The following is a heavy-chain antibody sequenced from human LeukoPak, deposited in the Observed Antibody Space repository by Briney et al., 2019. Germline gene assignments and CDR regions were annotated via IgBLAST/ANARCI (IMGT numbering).Heavy chain of an antibody. CDR2: INPNSGGT. V-gene: IGHV1-2*02. Sequence: ASVKVSCKASGYTFTGYYMHWVRQAPGQGLEWMGWINPNSGGTNYAQKFLDRITMTRDTSISTAYMELSRLRSDDTAVYYCASATTYCGADCYPLDAFDIWGQGTMVTVSS. J-gene: IGHJ3*02. D-gene: IGHD2-21*02. CDR3: ASATTYCGADCYPLDAFDI. CDR1: GYTFTGYY.